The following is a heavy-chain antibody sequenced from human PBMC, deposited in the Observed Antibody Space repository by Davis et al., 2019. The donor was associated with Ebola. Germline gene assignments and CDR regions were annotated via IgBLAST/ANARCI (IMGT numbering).Heavy chain of an antibody. V-gene: IGHV1-46*01. Sequence: ASVKVSCKASGYTFTSYDINWVRQATGQGLEWMGIINPSGGTTRYAQKFQGRVTMTRDTSTSTVYMELSSLRSEDTAVYYCARAGGYYDFWSGHPSSYYYYGMDVWGQGTTVTVSS. J-gene: IGHJ6*02. CDR2: INPSGGTT. D-gene: IGHD3-3*01. CDR3: ARAGGYYDFWSGHPSSYYYYGMDV. CDR1: GYTFTSYD.